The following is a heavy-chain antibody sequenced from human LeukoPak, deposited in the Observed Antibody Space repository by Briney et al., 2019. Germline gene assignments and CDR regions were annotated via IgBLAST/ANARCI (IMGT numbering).Heavy chain of an antibody. CDR3: ARDYSIDIVVVPATNWFDP. Sequence: PSGTLSLTCAISGGSITSSNWWTWVRQPPGKGLEWVGEIYLRGNTNYNPSLESRVSISVDESKTQLSLRLESVTAADTAVYYCARDYSIDIVVVPATNWFDPWGQGTLVTVSS. CDR1: GGSITSSNW. D-gene: IGHD2-2*01. J-gene: IGHJ5*02. CDR2: IYLRGNT. V-gene: IGHV4-4*02.